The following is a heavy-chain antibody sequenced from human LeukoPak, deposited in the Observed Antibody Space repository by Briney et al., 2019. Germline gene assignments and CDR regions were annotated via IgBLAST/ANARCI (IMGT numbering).Heavy chain of an antibody. CDR2: ISSSGSYI. D-gene: IGHD6-19*01. CDR3: ARRGVAGAYYYYYYMDV. CDR1: GFTFSSYG. V-gene: IGHV3-21*01. Sequence: GGSLRLSCAASGFTFSSYGMSWVRQAPGKGLEWVSAISSSGSYIYYADSLKGRFTISRDNAKNSLYLQMNSLRAEDTAVYYCARRGVAGAYYYYYYMDVWGKGTTVTISS. J-gene: IGHJ6*03.